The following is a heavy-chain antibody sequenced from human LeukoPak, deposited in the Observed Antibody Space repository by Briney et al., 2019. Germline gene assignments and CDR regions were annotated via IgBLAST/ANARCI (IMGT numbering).Heavy chain of an antibody. CDR1: GYNFPSYW. D-gene: IGHD6-19*01. J-gene: IGHJ4*02. V-gene: IGHV5-51*01. CDR3: ARTYSSGWAFFDY. CDR2: IYPGDSDT. Sequence: GESLKISCKGSGYNFPSYWIGWVRQLPGKGLEWVGIIYPGDSDTRYSPSFQGQVTISVDRSITTAYLQWSSLRASDTAIYYCARTYSSGWAFFDYWGQGNMVTVSS.